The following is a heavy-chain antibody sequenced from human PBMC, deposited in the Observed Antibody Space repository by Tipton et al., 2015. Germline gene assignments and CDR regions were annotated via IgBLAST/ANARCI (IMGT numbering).Heavy chain of an antibody. CDR2: IYYSGST. CDR3: ARDSTGYYYFDS. J-gene: IGHJ4*02. CDR1: GGSFSDYY. V-gene: IGHV4-59*01. Sequence: TLSLTCTVSGGSFSDYYWSWIRQSPGEGLEWIGYIYYSGSTNYNPSLRSRVAMSMDTSKNQFSLKLSSVIAADTAVYYCARDSTGYYYFDSWRQGTLVTVSS. D-gene: IGHD3-9*01.